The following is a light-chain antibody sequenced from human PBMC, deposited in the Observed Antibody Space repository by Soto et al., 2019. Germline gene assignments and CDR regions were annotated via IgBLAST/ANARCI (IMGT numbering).Light chain of an antibody. J-gene: IGKJ1*01. CDR2: DAS. V-gene: IGKV3-11*01. Sequence: EIVLTQSPATLSLSPGERATLSCGASQSVSSHLAWYQQKPGQAPRLLIYDASNRATGIPARFSGGGYGTDFTLTISRLEPEDFAVYYCQQRSNWPLTFGQGTKVDIK. CDR1: QSVSSH. CDR3: QQRSNWPLT.